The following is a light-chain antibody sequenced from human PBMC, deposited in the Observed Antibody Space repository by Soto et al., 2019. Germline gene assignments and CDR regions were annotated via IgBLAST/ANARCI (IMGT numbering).Light chain of an antibody. CDR1: SSDVGGYNY. CDR2: YVI. Sequence: QSALTQPASVSGSPGQSITISCTGTSSDVGGYNYVAWFQQHPVKAPKLMIDYVINQPSGLSNRFSGYKSDNTASLTHSGLQAEDEADYSCSSYTSSSTLVVFGGGTQLTVL. J-gene: IGLJ2*01. CDR3: SSYTSSSTLVV. V-gene: IGLV2-14*01.